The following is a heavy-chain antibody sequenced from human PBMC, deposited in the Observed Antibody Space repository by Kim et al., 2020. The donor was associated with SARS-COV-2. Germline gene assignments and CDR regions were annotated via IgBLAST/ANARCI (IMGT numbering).Heavy chain of an antibody. V-gene: IGHV1-46*01. J-gene: IGHJ3*02. D-gene: IGHD6-13*01. CDR1: GYTFTSYY. CDR3: ARDLRIAAAGTNAFDI. Sequence: ASVKVSCKASGYTFTSYYMHWVRQAPGQGLEWMGIINPSGGSTSYAQKFQGRVTMTRDTSTSTVYMELSSLRSEDTAVYYCARDLRIAAAGTNAFDIWGQGTRVTVSS. CDR2: INPSGGST.